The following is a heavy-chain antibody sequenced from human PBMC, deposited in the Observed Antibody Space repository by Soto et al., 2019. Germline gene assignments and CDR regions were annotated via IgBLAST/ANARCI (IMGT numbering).Heavy chain of an antibody. Sequence: ASVKVSCKASGYTFTSYGISWVRQAPGQGLEWMGWISAYNGNTNYAQKLQGRVTMTTDTSTSTAYMELRSLRSDDTAVYYCARDELSEYYYDSSGYYPTFDYWGQGTLVTVSS. CDR2: ISAYNGNT. J-gene: IGHJ4*02. V-gene: IGHV1-18*04. D-gene: IGHD3-22*01. CDR3: ARDELSEYYYDSSGYYPTFDY. CDR1: GYTFTSYG.